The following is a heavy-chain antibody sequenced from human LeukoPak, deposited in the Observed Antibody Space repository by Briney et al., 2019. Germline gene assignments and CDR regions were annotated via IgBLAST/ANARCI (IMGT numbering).Heavy chain of an antibody. Sequence: GASVKVSCKASGYTFTGYYMHWVRQAPGQGLEWMGWINPNSGGTNYAQKFQGRVTMTRDTSISTAYMELSRLRSDDTAVYYCAREGHFWKNNWFDPWVQGTLVTVSS. V-gene: IGHV1-2*02. CDR2: INPNSGGT. D-gene: IGHD3-3*01. CDR3: AREGHFWKNNWFDP. J-gene: IGHJ5*02. CDR1: GYTFTGYY.